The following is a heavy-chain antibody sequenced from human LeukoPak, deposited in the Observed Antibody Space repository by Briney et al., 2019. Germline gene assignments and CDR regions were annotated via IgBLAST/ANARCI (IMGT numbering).Heavy chain of an antibody. Sequence: PGRSLRLSCAASGFTFSSYAMPWVRQAPGKGLEWVAVISYDGSNKYYADSVKGRFTISRDNSKNTLYLQMNSPRAEDTAVYYCARASRVVVTATPFDYWGQGTLVTVSS. D-gene: IGHD2-21*02. CDR3: ARASRVVVTATPFDY. V-gene: IGHV3-30-3*01. CDR2: ISYDGSNK. CDR1: GFTFSSYA. J-gene: IGHJ4*02.